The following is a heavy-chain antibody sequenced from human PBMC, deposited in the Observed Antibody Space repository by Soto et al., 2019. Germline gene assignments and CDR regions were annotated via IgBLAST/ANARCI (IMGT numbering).Heavy chain of an antibody. V-gene: IGHV3-15*01. CDR1: GISLSSAW. D-gene: IGHD6-19*01. J-gene: IGHJ3*02. Sequence: EVQLVESGGGLVKPGGSLRLSCAASGISLSSAWMDWVRQAPGKGLEWVGRIKSKTDGGTTDFAAPVKGRFTISRDDSGNTLFLQLNNLETEDTAMYYCTIEMRYSNGWYGPFNIWGQGAMITVSS. CDR3: TIEMRYSNGWYGPFNI. CDR2: IKSKTDGGTT.